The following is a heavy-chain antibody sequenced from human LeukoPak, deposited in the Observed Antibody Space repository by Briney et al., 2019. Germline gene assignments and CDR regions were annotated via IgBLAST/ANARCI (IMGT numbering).Heavy chain of an antibody. CDR1: GYTFTSYA. D-gene: IGHD3-3*01. CDR3: ARDGWGLYDFWSGYPDV. J-gene: IGHJ6*04. V-gene: IGHV1-2*02. CDR2: INPNSGGT. Sequence: GASVKVSCKASGYTFTSYAMNWVRQAPGQGLEWMGWINPNSGGTNYAQKFQGRVTMTRDTSISTAYMELTRLRSDDTAVYYCARDGWGLYDFWSGYPDVWGKGTTVTVSS.